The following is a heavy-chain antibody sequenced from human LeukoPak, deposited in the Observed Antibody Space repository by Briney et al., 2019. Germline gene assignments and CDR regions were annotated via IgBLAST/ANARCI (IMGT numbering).Heavy chain of an antibody. J-gene: IGHJ4*01. CDR2: ISGMCHDL. Sequence: GGSLRLSCVVSGLSFSDSYMTWIRQTPGMGLESLAYISGMCHDLYYADSVKGRFTISRDNAKNSLYLQMNSLRPEDTALYYCSTGPRSLPYWGPGTLVTVSS. CDR1: GLSFSDSY. V-gene: IGHV3-11*01. D-gene: IGHD4-23*01. CDR3: STGPRSLPY.